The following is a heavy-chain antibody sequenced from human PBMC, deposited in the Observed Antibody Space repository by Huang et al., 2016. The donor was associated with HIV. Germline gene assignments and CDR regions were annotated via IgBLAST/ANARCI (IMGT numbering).Heavy chain of an antibody. V-gene: IGHV1-69*13. D-gene: IGHD3-22*01. CDR1: GGTVGSYA. Sequence: QVQLVQSGAEVKKPGSSVKVSCKASGGTVGSYAISWVRQAPGQGLEWMGGIIPICGTANYAQKFQGRVTITADESTSTAYRELSSLRSEDTAVYYCARARGYYDSSVSYYFDYWGQGTLVTVSS. CDR3: ARARGYYDSSVSYYFDY. CDR2: IIPICGTA. J-gene: IGHJ4*02.